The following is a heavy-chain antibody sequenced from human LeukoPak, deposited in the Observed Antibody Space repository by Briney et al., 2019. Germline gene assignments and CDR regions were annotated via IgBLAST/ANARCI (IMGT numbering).Heavy chain of an antibody. CDR3: ASHRDGYNEYYFDY. V-gene: IGHV4-30-4*08. J-gene: IGHJ4*02. D-gene: IGHD5-24*01. CDR2: IYYSGST. CDR1: GGSVSSGSYY. Sequence: PSETLSLTCTVSGGSVSSGSYYWSWIRQPPGKGLEWIGYIYYSGSTYYNPSLKSRVTISVDTSKNQFSLKLSSVTAADTAVYYCASHRDGYNEYYFDYWGQGTLVTVSS.